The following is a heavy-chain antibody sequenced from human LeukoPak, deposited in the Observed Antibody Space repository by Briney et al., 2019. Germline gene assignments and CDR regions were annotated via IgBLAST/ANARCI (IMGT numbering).Heavy chain of an antibody. CDR3: ARELSSGYSSGWYPESVFDY. Sequence: PSETLSLTCAVYGGSFSGYYWSWIRQPPGKGLEWIGEINHSGSTNYNPSLKSRVTISVDTSKNQFSLKLSSVTAADTAVYYCARELSSGYSSGWYPESVFDYWGQGTLVTVSS. J-gene: IGHJ4*02. CDR1: GGSFSGYY. CDR2: INHSGST. V-gene: IGHV4-34*01. D-gene: IGHD6-19*01.